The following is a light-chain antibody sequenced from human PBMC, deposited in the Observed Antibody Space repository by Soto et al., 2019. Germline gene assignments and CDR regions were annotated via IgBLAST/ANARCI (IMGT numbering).Light chain of an antibody. CDR3: QQYASSVT. CDR1: QSVDSAF. Sequence: EIVLTQSPASLSLSLGERATLSCRASQSVDSAFFAWYQQTPGQPPRLLIHGASRRAAGIPDRFSGSGSGTGFSRTISRLEPEDFAVYYCQQYASSVTFGQGTKVEI. J-gene: IGKJ1*01. CDR2: GAS. V-gene: IGKV3-20*01.